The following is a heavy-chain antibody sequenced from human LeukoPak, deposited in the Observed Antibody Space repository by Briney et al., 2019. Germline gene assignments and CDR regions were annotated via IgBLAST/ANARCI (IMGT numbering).Heavy chain of an antibody. J-gene: IGHJ4*02. CDR2: ISSSGSTI. CDR3: ARVRHSSGQDY. D-gene: IGHD3-22*01. Sequence: GGSLRLSCAASGFTFSSYEMNWVRQAPGKGLEWVSYISSSGSTIYYADSVKGRFTISRDNAKNSLYLQMNSLRAEDTAVYYCARVRHSSGQDYWGQGTLVTVSS. CDR1: GFTFSSYE. V-gene: IGHV3-48*03.